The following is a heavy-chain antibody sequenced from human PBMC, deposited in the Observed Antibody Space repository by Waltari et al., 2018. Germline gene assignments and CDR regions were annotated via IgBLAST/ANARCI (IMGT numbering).Heavy chain of an antibody. CDR1: GFTFSSYN. Sequence: EVQLVESGGGLVKPGGSLRLSCAASGFTFSSYNINWFRQAPGKGLEWVSSISSTSIYIYYADSVKGRFTISRDNAKYSLYLQMNSLTAEDTAVYYCASGNYDILTGYPDYWGQGTLVTVSS. V-gene: IGHV3-21*01. CDR3: ASGNYDILTGYPDY. CDR2: ISSTSIYI. J-gene: IGHJ4*02. D-gene: IGHD3-9*01.